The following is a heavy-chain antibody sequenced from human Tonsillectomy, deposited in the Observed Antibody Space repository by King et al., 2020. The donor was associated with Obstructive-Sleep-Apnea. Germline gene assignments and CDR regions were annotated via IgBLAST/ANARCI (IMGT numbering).Heavy chain of an antibody. CDR3: ARLGSGYLFDY. CDR1: DGSISSYY. J-gene: IGHJ4*02. V-gene: IGHV4-59*08. CDR2: IYYSETT. D-gene: IGHD5-12*01. Sequence: QLQESGPGLVKPSETLSLTCTVSDGSISSYYWSWIRQPPGQGLEWIGNIYYSETTNYNPTLKRRVTISMDTSKNHFSLRLSSVTAADTAVYYCARLGSGYLFDYWGQGALVTVSS.